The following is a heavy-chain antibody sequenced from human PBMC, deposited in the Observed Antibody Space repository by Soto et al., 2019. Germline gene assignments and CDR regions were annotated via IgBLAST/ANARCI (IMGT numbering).Heavy chain of an antibody. CDR3: ARQTLYCSSTSCYSYYYYLDV. CDR2: IYYSGST. Sequence: PSETLSLTCTVSGGSISSSSYYWGWIRQPPGKGLERIGSIYYSGSTYYNPSLKSRVTISVDTSKNQFSLKLSSVTAADTAVYYCARQTLYCSSTSCYSYYYYLDVWGKGTTVTVSS. D-gene: IGHD2-2*01. J-gene: IGHJ6*03. CDR1: GGSISSSSYY. V-gene: IGHV4-39*01.